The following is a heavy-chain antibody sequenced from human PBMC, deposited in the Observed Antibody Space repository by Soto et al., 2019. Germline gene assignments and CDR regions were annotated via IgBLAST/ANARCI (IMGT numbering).Heavy chain of an antibody. Sequence: QVQLQESGPGLVKPSATLSLTCTVSGGSISSYYWSWIRQPPGKELEWIGYIYYSVRTNYNPSLKSRVTISVDTSKNQFSLKRSSVTAADTAVYYCARHHDSWGQGTLVTVSS. J-gene: IGHJ4*02. CDR3: ARHHDS. CDR1: GGSISSYY. CDR2: IYYSVRT. V-gene: IGHV4-59*08.